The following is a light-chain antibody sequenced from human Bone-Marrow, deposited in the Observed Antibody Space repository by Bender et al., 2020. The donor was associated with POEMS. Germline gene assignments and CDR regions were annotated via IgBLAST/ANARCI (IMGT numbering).Light chain of an antibody. CDR2: DVT. J-gene: IGLJ3*02. Sequence: QSALTQPRSVSGSPGQSVTISCTGTSSDVGDYKNVSWYQQHPGKAPKVMIYDVTKRPSGVPDRFSGSKSDTSASLAISGLQSEDEADYYCSTWDDSLNGWVFGGGTKLTVL. CDR1: SSDVGDYKN. CDR3: STWDDSLNGWV. V-gene: IGLV2-11*01.